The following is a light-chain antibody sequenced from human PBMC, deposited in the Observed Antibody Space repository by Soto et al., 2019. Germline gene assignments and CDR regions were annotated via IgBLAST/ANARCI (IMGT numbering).Light chain of an antibody. CDR2: KAS. V-gene: IGKV1-5*03. CDR1: QTISSW. Sequence: DIQMTQSPSTLSGSVGDRVTITCRASQTISSWLAWYQQKPGKAPKLLIYKASTLKSGVPSRFSGSGSGTEFTLTISRPQPDEFATYYCQNRNSYSEACGQGTKVELK. CDR3: QNRNSYSEA. J-gene: IGKJ1*01.